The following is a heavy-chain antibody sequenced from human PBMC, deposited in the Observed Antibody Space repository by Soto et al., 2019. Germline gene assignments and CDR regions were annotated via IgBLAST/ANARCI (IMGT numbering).Heavy chain of an antibody. D-gene: IGHD3-10*01. CDR2: ISATGTIS. CDR3: AKMAWLGDPPGGDF. CDR1: GFTFSNSV. J-gene: IGHJ4*02. V-gene: IGHV3-23*01. Sequence: EVQLLESGGGFIQPGGSLGLSCAASGFTFSNSVMARVRQAPGKGLEWVSAISATGTISFYGDSVKGRFTVSRDNSKDTLYLHMGSLRADDTALYYCAKMAWLGDPPGGDFWGQGTLVTVSS.